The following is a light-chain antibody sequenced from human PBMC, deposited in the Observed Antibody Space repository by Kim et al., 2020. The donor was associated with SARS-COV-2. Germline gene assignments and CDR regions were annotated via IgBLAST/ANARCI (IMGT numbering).Light chain of an antibody. CDR2: AAS. CDR1: QSVSNY. CDR3: QQHSNSPLT. V-gene: IGKV3-11*01. Sequence: PGAAATPSRTTHQSVSNYLAWYQQQPGPAPSLLIYAASNSATGIPAMFSGSGSGTYFTLTISILAPEDFAVYYCQQHSNSPLTFGRGTKVDIK. J-gene: IGKJ4*01.